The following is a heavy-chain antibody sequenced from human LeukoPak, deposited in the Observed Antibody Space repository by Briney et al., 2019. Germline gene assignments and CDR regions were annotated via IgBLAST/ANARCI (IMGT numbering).Heavy chain of an antibody. CDR3: TREDIVVVPAASSAFDI. J-gene: IGHJ3*02. Sequence: GGSLGLSCTASGFTFGDYAMSWFRQAPGKGLEWVGFIRSKAYGGTTEYAASVKGRFTISRDDSKSIAYLQMNSLKTEDTAVYYCTREDIVVVPAASSAFDIWGQGTMVTVSS. CDR2: IRSKAYGGTT. V-gene: IGHV3-49*03. CDR1: GFTFGDYA. D-gene: IGHD2-2*01.